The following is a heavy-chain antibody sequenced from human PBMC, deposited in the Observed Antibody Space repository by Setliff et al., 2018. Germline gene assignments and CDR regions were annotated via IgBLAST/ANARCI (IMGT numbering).Heavy chain of an antibody. CDR2: INPNSGNT. D-gene: IGHD4-17*01. J-gene: IGHJ3*02. V-gene: IGHV1-8*02. CDR3: ARGSYGDLRRGHDAFDI. Sequence: ASVKVSCKASGYSFTNYDINWVRQATGQGLEWMGWINPNSGNTDYAQKFQGRVTMTTNTSINTAYMELRSLRSDDTAVYYCARGSYGDLRRGHDAFDIWGQGTMVTVSS. CDR1: GYSFTNYD.